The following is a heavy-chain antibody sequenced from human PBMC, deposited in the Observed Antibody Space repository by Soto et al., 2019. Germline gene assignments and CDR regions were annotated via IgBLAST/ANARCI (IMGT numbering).Heavy chain of an antibody. J-gene: IGHJ2*01. D-gene: IGHD6-13*01. CDR1: GYSFTSYW. V-gene: IGHV5-10-1*01. CDR3: ARFSSPAAGSPLWYFDL. Sequence: VQLVQSGAEVKQPGESLRSSCKGSGYSFTSYWISWVRQMPGKGLEWMGRIDPSDSYTNYSPSFQGHVTISAHKSISTAYLQWSRLKASDNAMYYRARFSSPAAGSPLWYFDLWGRGTQVTVSS. CDR2: IDPSDSYT.